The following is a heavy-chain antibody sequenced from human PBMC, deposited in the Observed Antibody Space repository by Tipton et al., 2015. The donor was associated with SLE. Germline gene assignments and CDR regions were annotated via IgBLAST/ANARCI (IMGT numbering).Heavy chain of an antibody. CDR3: ARDPVAGRGIDY. J-gene: IGHJ4*02. Sequence: TLSLTCTVSGGSISSGSHYWSWIRQPAGKGLEWIGRIYTSGSTNYNPSLKSRVTISVDTSKNQFSLKLSSVTAAATAVYYCARDPVAGRGIDYWGQGTLVTVSS. CDR2: IYTSGST. V-gene: IGHV4-61*02. D-gene: IGHD6-19*01. CDR1: GGSISSGSHY.